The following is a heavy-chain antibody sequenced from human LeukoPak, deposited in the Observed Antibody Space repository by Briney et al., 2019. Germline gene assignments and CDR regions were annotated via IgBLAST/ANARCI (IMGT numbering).Heavy chain of an antibody. CDR3: ARVYSSSSGWFDP. CDR1: GGSFSGYY. CDR2: INHSGST. J-gene: IGHJ5*02. V-gene: IGHV4-34*01. Sequence: SETLSLTCAVYGGSFSGYYWSWIRQPPGKGLEWIGEINHSGSTNYNPSLESRVTISVDTSKNQFSLKLSSVTAADTAVYYCARVYSSSSGWFDPWGQGTLVTVSS. D-gene: IGHD6-6*01.